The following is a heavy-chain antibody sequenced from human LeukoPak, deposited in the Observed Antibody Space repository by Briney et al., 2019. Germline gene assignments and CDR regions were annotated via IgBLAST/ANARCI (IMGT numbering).Heavy chain of an antibody. Sequence: PGGSLRLSCAASGFTFSSYAMSWVRQAPGKGLEWVSAISGSGGSTYYADSVRGRFTISRDNSKNTLYLQMNSLRAEDTAVYYCAKTRITMIVVPLAPFDYWGQGTLVTVSS. CDR2: ISGSGGST. CDR1: GFTFSSYA. D-gene: IGHD3-22*01. V-gene: IGHV3-23*01. CDR3: AKTRITMIVVPLAPFDY. J-gene: IGHJ4*02.